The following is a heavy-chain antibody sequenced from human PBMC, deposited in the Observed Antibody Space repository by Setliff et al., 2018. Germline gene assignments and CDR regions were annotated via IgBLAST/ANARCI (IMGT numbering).Heavy chain of an antibody. V-gene: IGHV1-18*01. CDR1: GYTFTNYG. Sequence: ASVKVSCKASGYTFTNYGINWVRQAPGQGLEWMGWINNYNMNTNYPPKFLGRVTMTTDTSTSTAYMELRSLRPDDTAVYYCARINFYVSSGYYYASDNWGQGTTVTVSS. D-gene: IGHD3-22*01. CDR3: ARINFYVSSGYYYASDN. J-gene: IGHJ4*02. CDR2: INNYNMNT.